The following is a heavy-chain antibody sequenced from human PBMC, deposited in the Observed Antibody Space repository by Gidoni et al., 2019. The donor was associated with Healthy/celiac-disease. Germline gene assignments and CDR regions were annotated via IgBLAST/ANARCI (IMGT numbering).Heavy chain of an antibody. V-gene: IGHV3-30*16. Sequence: QVQLVVSGGGVVQPGRSLRLSYAAYGFAFRSYAMHWVRQAPGKGLEWVAVISYDGSNKYYADSVKGRFTISRDNSKNTLYLQMNSLRAEDTAVYYCARDPYDILTYAFDYWGQGTLVTVSS. D-gene: IGHD3-9*01. CDR3: ARDPYDILTYAFDY. CDR1: GFAFRSYA. CDR2: ISYDGSNK. J-gene: IGHJ4*02.